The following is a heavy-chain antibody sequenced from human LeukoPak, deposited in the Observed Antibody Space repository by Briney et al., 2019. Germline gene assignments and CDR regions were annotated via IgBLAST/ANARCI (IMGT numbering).Heavy chain of an antibody. V-gene: IGHV3-21*01. CDR1: GFTFSSYS. J-gene: IGHJ6*02. CDR3: AREPYSSGSYGMDV. CDR2: ISGSSSYI. D-gene: IGHD6-19*01. Sequence: GGSLRLSCAASGFTFSSYSMNWVRQAPGKGLEWVSSISGSSSYIFYADSVKGRFTISRDNAKNSLYLRMDSLRAEDTAVYYCAREPYSSGSYGMDVWGQGTTVTVSS.